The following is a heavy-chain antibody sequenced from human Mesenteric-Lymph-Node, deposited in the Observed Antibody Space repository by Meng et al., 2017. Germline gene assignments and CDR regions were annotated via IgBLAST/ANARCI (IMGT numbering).Heavy chain of an antibody. CDR2: ISASGAST. D-gene: IGHD3-22*01. CDR3: AKHSGSGYLGYYFDY. J-gene: IGHJ4*02. Sequence: GESLKISCAASGFTFRSYAMSWVRQAPGKGLEWVSSISASGASTYYADSVKGRFTISRDNSKNTLFLQMSSLRADDTAVYYCAKHSGSGYLGYYFDYWGQGTLVTVSS. CDR1: GFTFRSYA. V-gene: IGHV3-23*01.